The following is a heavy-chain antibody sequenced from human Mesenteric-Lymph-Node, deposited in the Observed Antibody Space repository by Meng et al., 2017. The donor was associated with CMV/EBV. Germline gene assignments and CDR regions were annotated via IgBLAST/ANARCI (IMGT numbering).Heavy chain of an antibody. J-gene: IGHJ4*02. V-gene: IGHV3-74*01. CDR3: SREPSGVVREDY. CDR2: ISTDGRNT. Sequence: LSLTCAASGFTLSNYWMHWVRQVPGKGLVWVSRISTDGRNTFYADSVKGRFTISRDNDKNTVYLQMNSLRVEDTAIYYCSREPSGVVREDYWGQGTLVTVSS. D-gene: IGHD3-3*01. CDR1: GFTLSNYW.